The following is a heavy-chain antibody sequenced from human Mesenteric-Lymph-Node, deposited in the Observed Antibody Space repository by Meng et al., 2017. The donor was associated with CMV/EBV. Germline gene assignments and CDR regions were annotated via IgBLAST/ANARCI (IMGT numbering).Heavy chain of an antibody. CDR1: GFSFSNYE. CDR3: TRMYYYDSSRGMDV. J-gene: IGHJ6*02. D-gene: IGHD3-22*01. V-gene: IGHV3-48*03. CDR2: ISSSGSTI. Sequence: GGSLRLSCEGSGFSFSNYEMNWVRQAPGKGLEWVSYISSSGSTIYYADSVKGRFTFSRDNAKNSLYVRMSSLRAEDTAVYYCTRMYYYDSSRGMDVWGQGTTVTVSS.